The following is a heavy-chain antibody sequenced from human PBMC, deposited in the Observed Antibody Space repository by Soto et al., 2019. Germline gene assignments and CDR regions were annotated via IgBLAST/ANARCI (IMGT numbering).Heavy chain of an antibody. CDR3: ATHTSSYTWDV. V-gene: IGHV4-4*02. CDR1: GGSISSTKW. CDR2: ISHSEGS. Sequence: QVQLQESGPGLVKPSGTLSLTCAVSGGSISSTKWWTWVRQPPAKGLEWIAEISHSEGSNYNPSLKSRVAMSLANSKNHFSLRLSSVTAAAAAVYYCATHTSSYTWDVWGQGTTVTVS. D-gene: IGHD2-2*01. J-gene: IGHJ6*02.